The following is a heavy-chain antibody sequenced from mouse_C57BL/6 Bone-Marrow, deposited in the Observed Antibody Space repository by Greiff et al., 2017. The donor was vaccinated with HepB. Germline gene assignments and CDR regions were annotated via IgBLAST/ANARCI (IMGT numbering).Heavy chain of an antibody. J-gene: IGHJ2*01. Sequence: QVQLQQPGTELVKPGASVKLSCKASGYTFTSYWMPWVKQRPGQGLEWIGNINPSNGGTNYNEKFKSKATLTVDKSSSTAYMQLSSLTSEDAAVYYCARSAGPLRRNYWGQGTTLTVSS. CDR2: INPSNGGT. CDR3: ARSAGPLRRNY. D-gene: IGHD1-2*01. V-gene: IGHV1-53*01. CDR1: GYTFTSYW.